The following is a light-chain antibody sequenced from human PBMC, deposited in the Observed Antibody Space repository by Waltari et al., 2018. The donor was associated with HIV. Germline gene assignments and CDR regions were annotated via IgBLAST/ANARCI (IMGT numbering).Light chain of an antibody. J-gene: IGLJ1*01. Sequence: QSVLTQPPSVSGAPGQRVTISCTGSSSHIRAGDDVDWSRQLPGTAPKLLIYGNPNRPCGVPDRFSGSNSGTSASLAITGLQDDDEADYCCQSYGSGLTACVFGTGTKVTVL. CDR2: GNP. CDR1: SSHIRAGDD. CDR3: QSYGSGLTACV. V-gene: IGLV1-40*01.